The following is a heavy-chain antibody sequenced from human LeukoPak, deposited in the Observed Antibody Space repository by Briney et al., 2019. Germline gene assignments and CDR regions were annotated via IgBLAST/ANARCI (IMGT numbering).Heavy chain of an antibody. CDR1: GFTFSSYA. CDR2: ISGSGGST. D-gene: IGHD5-12*01. Sequence: GGSLRLSCAASGFTFSSYAMSWVRQAPGKGLEWVSAISGSGGSTYYADSVKGRFTISRDNSKNTLYLQMNSLRAEDTAVYYCARDAEMATITSGDYWGQGTLVTVSS. CDR3: ARDAEMATITSGDY. V-gene: IGHV3-23*01. J-gene: IGHJ4*02.